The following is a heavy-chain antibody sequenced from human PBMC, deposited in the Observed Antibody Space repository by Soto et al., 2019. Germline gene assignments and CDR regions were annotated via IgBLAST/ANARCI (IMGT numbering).Heavy chain of an antibody. CDR1: GFTFSSYA. V-gene: IGHV3-23*01. Sequence: EVQLLESGGGLVQPGGSLRLSCAASGFTFSSYAMSWVRQAPGKGLEWVSAISGSGGSTYYADSVKGRFTISRDNSKNTLYLQMNSLRAEDTAVYYCATSPDILTYPPGFDPLGQGTLVTVSS. CDR2: ISGSGGST. CDR3: ATSPDILTYPPGFDP. D-gene: IGHD3-9*01. J-gene: IGHJ5*02.